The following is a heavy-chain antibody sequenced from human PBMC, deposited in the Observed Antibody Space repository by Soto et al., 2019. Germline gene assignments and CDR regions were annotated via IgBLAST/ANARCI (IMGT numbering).Heavy chain of an antibody. D-gene: IGHD6-25*01. Sequence: GGSLRLSCVVSGFIFSDYAMTWVRQGPGKGLECVSGISVSGDIKNYADSVKGRFTISRDNSKNTLYLQMNSLRAEDTAVYYCAKDPRPIDYWGQGTLVTVSS. CDR1: GFIFSDYA. V-gene: IGHV3-23*01. J-gene: IGHJ4*02. CDR3: AKDPRPIDY. CDR2: ISVSGDIK.